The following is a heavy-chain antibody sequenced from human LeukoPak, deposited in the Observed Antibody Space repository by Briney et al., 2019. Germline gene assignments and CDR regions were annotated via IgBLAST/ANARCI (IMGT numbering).Heavy chain of an antibody. V-gene: IGHV3-33*06. CDR1: GFTFSSYG. J-gene: IGHJ6*03. CDR2: IWYDGSNK. D-gene: IGHD5-24*01. Sequence: GGSLRLSCAASGFTFSSYGMHWVRQAPGKGLEWVAVIWYDGSNKYYADSVKGRFTISRDNSKNTLYLQMNSLRAEDTAVYYCAKDPSMAHYYYYMDVWGKETTVTVSS. CDR3: AKDPSMAHYYYYMDV.